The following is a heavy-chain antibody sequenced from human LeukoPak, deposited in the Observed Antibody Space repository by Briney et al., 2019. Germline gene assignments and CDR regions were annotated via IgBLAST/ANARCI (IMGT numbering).Heavy chain of an antibody. Sequence: GESLKISCNVSGYSFTSYWIGWVRQMPGKGLEWMAIIYPGDSDTRYSPSLQGQVTISADKSISTAYLQWSSLKASDTAMYYCARSSDSSGYYDYFDCWGQGTLLTVSS. J-gene: IGHJ4*02. CDR1: GYSFTSYW. D-gene: IGHD3-22*01. V-gene: IGHV5-51*01. CDR3: ARSSDSSGYYDYFDC. CDR2: IYPGDSDT.